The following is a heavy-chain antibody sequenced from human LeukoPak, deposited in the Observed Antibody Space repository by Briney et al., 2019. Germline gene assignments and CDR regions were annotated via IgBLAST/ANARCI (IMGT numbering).Heavy chain of an antibody. CDR3: AKSEWELLEGYFDY. CDR2: ISSSSSTI. CDR1: GFTFSSYS. Sequence: GGSLRLSCAASGFTFSSYSMNWVRQAPGKGLEWVSYISSSSSTIYYADSVKGRFTISRDNAKNSLYLQMNSLRAEDTALYYCAKSEWELLEGYFDYWGQGTLVTVSS. V-gene: IGHV3-48*04. J-gene: IGHJ4*02. D-gene: IGHD1-26*01.